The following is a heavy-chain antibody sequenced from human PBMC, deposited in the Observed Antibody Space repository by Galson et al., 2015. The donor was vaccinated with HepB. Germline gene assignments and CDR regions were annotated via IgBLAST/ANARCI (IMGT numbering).Heavy chain of an antibody. J-gene: IGHJ3*02. CDR1: GYTFTSYD. CDR2: MNPNSGNT. CDR3: ARGGAVRVWLAPNDAFDI. Sequence: SVKVSCKASGYTFTSYDINWVRQATGQGLEWMGWMNPNSGNTGYAQKFQGRVTMTRNTSISTAYMELSSLRSEDTAVYYCARGGAVRVWLAPNDAFDIWGQGTMVTVSS. V-gene: IGHV1-8*01. D-gene: IGHD6-19*01.